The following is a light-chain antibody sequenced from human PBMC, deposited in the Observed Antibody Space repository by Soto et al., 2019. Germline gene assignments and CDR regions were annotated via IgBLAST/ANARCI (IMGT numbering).Light chain of an antibody. CDR1: QGISSS. CDR3: QQAYSFPFT. Sequence: DIQMTQSPSSVSASVGDRVTITCRASQGISSSLAWYQQKPGKAPNLLIYDASSLQRGVPSRFSGSGSGTNFTLTISSLQPEDFATYHCQQAYSFPFTFGPGTKVDIK. CDR2: DAS. V-gene: IGKV1D-12*01. J-gene: IGKJ3*01.